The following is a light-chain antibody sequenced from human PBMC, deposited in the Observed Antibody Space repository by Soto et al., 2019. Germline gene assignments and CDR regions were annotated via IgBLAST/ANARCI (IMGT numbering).Light chain of an antibody. CDR3: QQYSSYSRT. CDR2: DAS. Sequence: EIVLTQSPSTLSVSAGERATLSCRASQTVWSYLAWYQQKPGKAPKLLIFDASCMESGIPSRFSGSGSGTEFTLTISSLQPEDFAANYCQQYSSYSRTFGQGTKVDIK. CDR1: QTVWSY. J-gene: IGKJ1*01. V-gene: IGKV3-11*01.